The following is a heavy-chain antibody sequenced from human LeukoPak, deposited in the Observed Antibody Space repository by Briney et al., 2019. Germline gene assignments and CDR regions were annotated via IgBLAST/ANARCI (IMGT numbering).Heavy chain of an antibody. D-gene: IGHD1-26*01. Sequence: GGSLRLSCAASGFTFSSYSMNWVRQAPGKGLEWVSSISSSSSYIYYADSVKGRFTISRDNAKNSLYLQMNSLRAEDTAVYYCARAMYSGGYSAPFDYWGQGTLVTVSS. CDR1: GFTFSSYS. V-gene: IGHV3-21*01. CDR3: ARAMYSGGYSAPFDY. J-gene: IGHJ4*02. CDR2: ISSSSSYI.